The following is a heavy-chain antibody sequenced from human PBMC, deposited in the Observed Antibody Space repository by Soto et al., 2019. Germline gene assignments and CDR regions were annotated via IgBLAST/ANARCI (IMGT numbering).Heavy chain of an antibody. D-gene: IGHD4-17*01. CDR1: VFTVSSNY. CDR2: IYSGGST. V-gene: IGHV3-53*02. Sequence: EVQLVETGGGLIQPGGSLRLSCAASVFTVSSNYMSWVRQAPGKGLEWVSVIYSGGSTYYADSVKGRFTISRDNSKNTLYLQMNSLRAEDTAVYYCASYDDYGDYVRHWGQGTLVTVSS. CDR3: ASYDDYGDYVRH. J-gene: IGHJ4*02.